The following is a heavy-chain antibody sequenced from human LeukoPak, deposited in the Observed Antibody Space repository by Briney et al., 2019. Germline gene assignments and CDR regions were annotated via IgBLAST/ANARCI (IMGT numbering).Heavy chain of an antibody. Sequence: SETLSLTCTVSGGSISSNSYYWGWIRQSPGKGLEWIGSIYYSVSTYYNPSLKSRVTISVDTSKNQFSLKLSSVTAADTAMYYCARNRYYYGSGNYGVPNWFDPWGQGTLVTVSS. V-gene: IGHV4-39*01. CDR2: IYYSVST. CDR1: GGSISSNSYY. J-gene: IGHJ5*02. D-gene: IGHD3-10*01. CDR3: ARNRYYYGSGNYGVPNWFDP.